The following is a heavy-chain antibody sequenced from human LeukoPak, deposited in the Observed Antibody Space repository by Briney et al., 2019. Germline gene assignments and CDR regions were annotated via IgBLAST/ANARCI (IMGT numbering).Heavy chain of an antibody. V-gene: IGHV3-30-3*01. D-gene: IGHD6-19*01. CDR3: AREGGSGSYYFDY. Sequence: PGGSLRLSCAASGFTFGSDIMHWVRQAPGKGLEWVAVIAYDGSNKYSADSVKGRFTISRDNSKNTLYLQMNSLRAEDTAVYYCAREGGSGSYYFDYWGQGTLVTVSS. CDR1: GFTFGSDI. J-gene: IGHJ4*02. CDR2: IAYDGSNK.